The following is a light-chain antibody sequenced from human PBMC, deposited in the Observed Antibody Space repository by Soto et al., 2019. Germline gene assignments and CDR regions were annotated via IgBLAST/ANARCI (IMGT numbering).Light chain of an antibody. Sequence: QSALTQPPSASGSPGQSVTISCTGTKNDIGVYDFVSWYQHHPGKAPRLIIYEVVQRPSGVSNRFSGSKSGNTASLTISGLQAEDEADYYCSSYTSSDTLVFGAGTQLTVL. J-gene: IGLJ2*01. V-gene: IGLV2-14*01. CDR1: KNDIGVYDF. CDR3: SSYTSSDTLV. CDR2: EVV.